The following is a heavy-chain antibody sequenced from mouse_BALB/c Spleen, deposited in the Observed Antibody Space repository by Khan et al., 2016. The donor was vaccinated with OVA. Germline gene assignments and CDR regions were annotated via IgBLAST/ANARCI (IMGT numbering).Heavy chain of an antibody. CDR1: GFTFSNYW. CDR2: IRLKSNNYTT. V-gene: IGHV6-6*02. J-gene: IGHJ3*01. Sequence: EVKLEESGGGLVQPGGSMKLSCVASGFTFSNYWMNWVHQSPEKGLEWVAEIRLKSNNYTTHYAESVKGRFTISRDDSKSGVYLQMNNLRAEDTGIYYCPLPPWFAYWGQGTLVTVSA. CDR3: PLPPWFAY.